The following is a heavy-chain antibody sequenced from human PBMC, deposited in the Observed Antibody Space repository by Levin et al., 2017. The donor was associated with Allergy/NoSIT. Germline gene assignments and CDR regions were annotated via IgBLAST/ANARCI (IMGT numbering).Heavy chain of an antibody. CDR2: ISGSGGST. D-gene: IGHD3-10*01. V-gene: IGHV3-23*01. CDR1: GFTFSSYA. CDR3: AKDQQWGVYYFDY. J-gene: IGHJ4*02. Sequence: SCAASGFTFSSYAMSWVRQAPGKGLEWVSAISGSGGSTYYADSVKGRFTISRDNSKNTLYLQMNSLRAEDTAVYYCAKDQQWGVYYFDYWGQGTLVTVSS.